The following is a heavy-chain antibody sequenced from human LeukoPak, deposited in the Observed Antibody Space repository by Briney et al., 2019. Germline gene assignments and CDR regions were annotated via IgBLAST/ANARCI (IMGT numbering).Heavy chain of an antibody. J-gene: IGHJ4*02. CDR3: AKSEYYYDSSGGFDY. Sequence: GGSLRLSCAASGFTFSSYAMSWVRQAAGKGLEWVSAISGSGGSTYYADSVKGRFTISRDNSKNTLYLQMNSLRAEDTAVYYCAKSEYYYDSSGGFDYWGQGTLVTVYS. V-gene: IGHV3-23*01. CDR1: GFTFSSYA. D-gene: IGHD3-22*01. CDR2: ISGSGGST.